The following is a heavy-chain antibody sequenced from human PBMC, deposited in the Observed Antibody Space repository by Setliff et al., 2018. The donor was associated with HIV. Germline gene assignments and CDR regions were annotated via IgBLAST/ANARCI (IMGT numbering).Heavy chain of an antibody. CDR2: INSDGSST. Sequence: GGSLRLSCAASGFSLTPYWMHWVRQAPGKGLVWVARINSDGSSTTYADSVKGRFTISRDNARNTLYLQMNSLRAEDTAMYYCARDRDYDSSGYYSDVFDIWGQGTTVTVSS. V-gene: IGHV3-74*03. D-gene: IGHD3-22*01. CDR1: GFSLTPYW. CDR3: ARDRDYDSSGYYSDVFDI. J-gene: IGHJ3*02.